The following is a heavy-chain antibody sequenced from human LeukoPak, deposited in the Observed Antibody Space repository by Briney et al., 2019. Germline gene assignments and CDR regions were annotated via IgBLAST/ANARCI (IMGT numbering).Heavy chain of an antibody. J-gene: IGHJ4*02. Sequence: SETLSLTCTVSGGSISSSSYYWGWIRQPPGKGLEWIGSIYYSGSTYYNPSLKSRVTISVDTSKNQFSLKLSSVTAADTAVYYCARDDGERVDYWGQGTLVTVSS. CDR1: GGSISSSSYY. V-gene: IGHV4-39*07. CDR2: IYYSGST. CDR3: ARDDGERVDY. D-gene: IGHD3-3*01.